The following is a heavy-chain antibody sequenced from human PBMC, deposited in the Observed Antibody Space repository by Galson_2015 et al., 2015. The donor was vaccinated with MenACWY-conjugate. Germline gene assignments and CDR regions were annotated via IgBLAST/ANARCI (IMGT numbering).Heavy chain of an antibody. V-gene: IGHV3-74*01. J-gene: IGHJ4*02. CDR2: INPGGSST. Sequence: INPGGSSTTYADSVKDRFTISRDNAQNTLYLQMNSLRPEDTAVFYCAKTRGASFYFDSWGQGTLVTVSS. CDR3: AKTRGASFYFDS. D-gene: IGHD1-26*01.